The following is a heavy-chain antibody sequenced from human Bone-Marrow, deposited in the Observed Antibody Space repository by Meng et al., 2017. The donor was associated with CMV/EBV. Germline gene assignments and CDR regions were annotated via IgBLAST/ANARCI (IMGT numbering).Heavy chain of an antibody. CDR3: ATQWLDP. V-gene: IGHV3-30-3*01. J-gene: IGHJ5*02. Sequence: GESLKISCAASGFTFSSYAMDWVRQAPGKGLEWVAVISYDGSNKYYADSVKGRFTISRDNSKNTRYLQMNGLGAEDTAVYYCATQWLDPWGQGTLVTVSS. CDR1: GFTFSSYA. CDR2: ISYDGSNK.